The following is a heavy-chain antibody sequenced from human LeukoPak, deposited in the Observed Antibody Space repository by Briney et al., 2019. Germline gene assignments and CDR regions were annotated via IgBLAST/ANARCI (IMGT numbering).Heavy chain of an antibody. CDR1: GFTFSSYA. J-gene: IGHJ4*02. D-gene: IGHD3-22*01. V-gene: IGHV3-23*01. CDR2: ISGSGGST. Sequence: GGSLRLSCAASGFTFSSYAMSWVRQVPGKGLEWVSAISGSGGSTYYADSVKGRFTISRDNSKNTLYLQMNSLRAEDTAVYYCAKEMDYYDSSGYYFWGQGTLVTVSS. CDR3: AKEMDYYDSSGYYF.